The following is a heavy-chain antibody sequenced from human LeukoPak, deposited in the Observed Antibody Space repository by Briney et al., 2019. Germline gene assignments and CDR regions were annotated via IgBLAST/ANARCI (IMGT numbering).Heavy chain of an antibody. CDR3: TMLSHVEGAPKISWFDP. Sequence: PSETLSLTCTVSAYSISDGFLWGWIRQPPGKGLEWIASVYHSGTTYYNPSLKSRVTASVDTSKNQFSLRLRSATAADTAVYYCTMLSHVEGAPKISWFDPWGQGTLVTVSS. CDR1: AYSISDGFL. CDR2: VYHSGTT. V-gene: IGHV4-38-2*02. J-gene: IGHJ5*02. D-gene: IGHD1-26*01.